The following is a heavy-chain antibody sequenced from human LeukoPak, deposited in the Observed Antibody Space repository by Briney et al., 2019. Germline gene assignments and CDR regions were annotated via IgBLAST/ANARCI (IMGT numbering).Heavy chain of an antibody. D-gene: IGHD1-26*01. CDR1: GGSFSGYY. V-gene: IGHV4-34*01. CDR2: INHSGST. CDR3: APGATRPGIP. Sequence: PSGTLSLTCAVYGGSFSGYYWSWIRQPPGKGLEWIGQINHSGSTNYSPSLKSRVTISVDTSRKQFTLKLSSVTAADTAVYYCAPGATRPGIPWGRGTLVTVSS. J-gene: IGHJ5*02.